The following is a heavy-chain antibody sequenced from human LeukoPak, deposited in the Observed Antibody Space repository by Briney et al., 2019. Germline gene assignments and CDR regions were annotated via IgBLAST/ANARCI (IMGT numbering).Heavy chain of an antibody. CDR2: IYYSGST. Sequence: PSETLSLTCTVSGGSISTYYWNWIRQPPGKGLEWIGYIYYSGSTNYNPSLKSRVTISVDTSKNQFSLKLSSVTAADTAMYYCARDGSARYYFDYWGQGTLATVSS. CDR1: GGSISTYY. J-gene: IGHJ4*02. V-gene: IGHV4-59*01. CDR3: ARDGSARYYFDY.